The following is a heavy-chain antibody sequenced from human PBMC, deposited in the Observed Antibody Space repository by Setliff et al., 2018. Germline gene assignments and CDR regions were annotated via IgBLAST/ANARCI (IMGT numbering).Heavy chain of an antibody. CDR3: AIDYGPTGTPYH. V-gene: IGHV1-69-2*01. Sequence: ASVKVSCKASGYSFSDFYMHWVRQVPGEGLEALGRIDPRDDFTVYAERFKDRLTITADTSTDTSYMEMSSLRFEDAAVYYCAIDYGPTGTPYHWGQGTPVTVSS. CDR1: GYSFSDFY. J-gene: IGHJ4*02. D-gene: IGHD1-1*01. CDR2: IDPRDDFT.